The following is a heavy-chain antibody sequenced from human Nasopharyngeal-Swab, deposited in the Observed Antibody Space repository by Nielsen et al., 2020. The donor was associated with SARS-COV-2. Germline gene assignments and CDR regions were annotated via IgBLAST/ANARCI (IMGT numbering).Heavy chain of an antibody. D-gene: IGHD6-19*01. CDR3: AKDFHPLLIAVAATRGCYFDY. Sequence: WIRQPPGKGLEWVSSISSGSSYIYYADSVKGRFTISRDNAKNSLYLQMNSLRAEDTAVYYCAKDFHPLLIAVAATRGCYFDYWGQGTLVTVSS. V-gene: IGHV3-21*01. CDR2: ISSGSSYI. J-gene: IGHJ4*02.